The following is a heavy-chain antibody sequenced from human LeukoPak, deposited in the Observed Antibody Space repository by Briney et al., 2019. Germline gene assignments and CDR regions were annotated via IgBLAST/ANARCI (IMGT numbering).Heavy chain of an antibody. CDR2: INHGGST. CDR3: ARSIAVAGTGGYYFDY. CDR1: GGSFSGYY. V-gene: IGHV4-34*01. J-gene: IGHJ4*02. D-gene: IGHD6-19*01. Sequence: SETLSLTCAVYGGSFSGYYWSWIRQPPGKGLEWIGEINHGGSTNYNPSLKSRVTISVDTSKNQFSLKLSSVTAADTAVYYCARSIAVAGTGGYYFDYWGQGTLVTVSS.